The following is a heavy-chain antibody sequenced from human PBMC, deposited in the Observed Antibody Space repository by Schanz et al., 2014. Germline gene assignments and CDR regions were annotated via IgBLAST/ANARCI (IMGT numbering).Heavy chain of an antibody. CDR1: GFTFSSYS. Sequence: EVQLVESGGGLVQPGGSLRLSCAASGFTFSSYSMNWVRQAPGKGLAWVSYISSSSSTRYYADSVKGRFTISRDNAKNSLFLQMNSLRAEDTAVYYCARDFLREQLGYSRYYYAMDVWGQGTTVTVSS. CDR3: ARDFLREQLGYSRYYYAMDV. D-gene: IGHD2-15*01. V-gene: IGHV3-48*01. CDR2: ISSSSSTR. J-gene: IGHJ6*02.